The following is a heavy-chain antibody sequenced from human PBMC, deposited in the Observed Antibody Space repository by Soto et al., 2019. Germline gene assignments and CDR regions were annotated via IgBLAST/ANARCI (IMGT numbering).Heavy chain of an antibody. J-gene: IGHJ4*02. D-gene: IGHD1-26*01. CDR3: ARDMASGSLDS. V-gene: IGHV7-4-1*01. CDR2: INSNTGPP. CDR1: GHNFNSHS. Sequence: QVQLVQSGSASMQPGASVKVSCKGSGHNFNSHSINWWRQATGQGLEWMGWINSNTGPPTYEQGYTGRFAFSVDTSVSTVYLQIFSLKADDSAVYYCARDMASGSLDSWGQGTLVTV.